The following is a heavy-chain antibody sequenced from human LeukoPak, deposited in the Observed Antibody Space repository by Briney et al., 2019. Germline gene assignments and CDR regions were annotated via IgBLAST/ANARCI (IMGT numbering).Heavy chain of an antibody. CDR3: ARGDGYSYGPFDY. V-gene: IGHV4-34*01. CDR1: GGSLSGYY. Sequence: SETLSLTCAVYGGSLSGYYWSWIRQPPGKGLEWIGEINHSGSTNYNPSLKSRVTISVDTSKNQFSLKLSSVTAADTAVYYCARGDGYSYGPFDYWGQGTLVTVSS. D-gene: IGHD5-18*01. J-gene: IGHJ4*02. CDR2: INHSGST.